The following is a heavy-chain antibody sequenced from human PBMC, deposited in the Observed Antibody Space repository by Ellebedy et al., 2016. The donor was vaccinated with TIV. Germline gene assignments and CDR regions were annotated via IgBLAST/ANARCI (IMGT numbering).Heavy chain of an antibody. Sequence: MPSETLSLTCTVSGGSIGNINWWCWLRQPPGKGLEWIGEVYHSGSTNYNPSLKSRVTISADNSKNQFPLRLSSVTAADTAVYYCARNWGFSGIYPYAMDAWGQGTTVTVSS. V-gene: IGHV4-4*02. CDR2: VYHSGST. D-gene: IGHD3-10*01. CDR3: ARNWGFSGIYPYAMDA. CDR1: GGSIGNINW. J-gene: IGHJ6*02.